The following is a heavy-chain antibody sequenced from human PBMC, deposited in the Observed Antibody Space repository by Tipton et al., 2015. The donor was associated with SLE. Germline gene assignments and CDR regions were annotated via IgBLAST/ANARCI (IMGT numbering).Heavy chain of an antibody. J-gene: IGHJ4*02. CDR3: ARGGGSYYDY. D-gene: IGHD1-26*01. Sequence: TLSLTCTVSGGSISGYYWSWIRQPAGKGLVWVGRIYSSGSTIYNPSLKSRLTLSFDMSNNQFSLRVRSVTAADTAVYYCARGGGSYYDYWGQGRLVTVSS. V-gene: IGHV4-4*07. CDR2: IYSSGST. CDR1: GGSISGYY.